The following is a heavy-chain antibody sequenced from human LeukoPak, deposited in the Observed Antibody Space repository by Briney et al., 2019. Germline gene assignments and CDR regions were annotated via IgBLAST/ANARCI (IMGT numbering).Heavy chain of an antibody. V-gene: IGHV4-34*01. D-gene: IGHD3-10*01. J-gene: IGHJ5*02. Sequence: SETLSLTCAVYGGSFSGYYWSWIRQPPGKGLEWIGEISHSGSTNYNPSLKSRVTISVDTSKNQFSLKLSSVTAADTAVYYCARGGRITILRRETTFDPWGQGTLVTVSS. CDR2: ISHSGST. CDR3: ARGGRITILRRETTFDP. CDR1: GGSFSGYY.